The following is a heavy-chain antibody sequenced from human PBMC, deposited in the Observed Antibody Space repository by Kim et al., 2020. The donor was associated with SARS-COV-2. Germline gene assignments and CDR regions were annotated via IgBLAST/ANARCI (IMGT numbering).Heavy chain of an antibody. V-gene: IGHV1-2*06. D-gene: IGHD3-22*01. CDR2: INPNSGGT. J-gene: IGHJ4*02. Sequence: ASVKVSCKASGYTFTGYYMHWVRQAPGQGLEWMGRINPNSGGTNYAQKFQGRVTMTRDTSISTAYMELSRLRSDDTAVYYCARDLTYYDSSGYYRYLDYWGQGTLVTVSS. CDR3: ARDLTYYDSSGYYRYLDY. CDR1: GYTFTGYY.